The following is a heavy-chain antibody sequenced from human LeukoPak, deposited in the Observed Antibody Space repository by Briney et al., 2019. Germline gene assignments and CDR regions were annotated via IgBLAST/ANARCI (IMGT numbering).Heavy chain of an antibody. Sequence: GGSLRLSCAASGFTLDDYAMHWVRQAPGKGLEWVSGISWNSGSIGYADSVKGRFTISRDNAKNSLYLQMNSLRAEDTALYYCAKGGSAAIKGDFDYWGQGTLVIVSS. V-gene: IGHV3-9*01. CDR2: ISWNSGSI. D-gene: IGHD2-2*02. J-gene: IGHJ4*02. CDR1: GFTLDDYA. CDR3: AKGGSAAIKGDFDY.